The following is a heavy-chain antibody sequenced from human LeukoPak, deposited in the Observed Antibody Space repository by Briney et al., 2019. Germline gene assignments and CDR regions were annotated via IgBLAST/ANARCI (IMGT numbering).Heavy chain of an antibody. CDR2: ISSSGSTI. V-gene: IGHV3-48*03. CDR3: ARIDDYVWGSYRRPVDY. CDR1: GFTFSSYE. J-gene: IGHJ4*02. Sequence: GGSLRLSCAASGFTFSSYEMIWVRQAPGKGLEWVSYISSSGSTIYYADSVKGRFTISRDNAKNSLYLQMNSLRAEDTAVYYCARIDDYVWGSYRRPVDYWGQGTLVTVSS. D-gene: IGHD3-16*02.